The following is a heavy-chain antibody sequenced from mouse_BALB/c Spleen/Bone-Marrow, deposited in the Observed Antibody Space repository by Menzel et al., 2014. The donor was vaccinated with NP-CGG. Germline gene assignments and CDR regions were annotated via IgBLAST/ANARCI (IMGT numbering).Heavy chain of an antibody. V-gene: IGHV5-6-5*01. Sequence: EVMLVESGGGLVKPGGSLKLSCAASGFTFSSCAMSWVRQTPEKRLEWVASISSGGSTYYPDSVKGRFTISRDNARNILYLQMSSLRSEDTAMYYCARDGSSYYAMDYWGQGTSVTVSS. CDR2: ISSGGST. CDR3: ARDGSSYYAMDY. CDR1: GFTFSSCA. J-gene: IGHJ4*01. D-gene: IGHD1-1*01.